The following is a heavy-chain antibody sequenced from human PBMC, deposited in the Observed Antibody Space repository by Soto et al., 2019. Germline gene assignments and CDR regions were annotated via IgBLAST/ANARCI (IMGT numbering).Heavy chain of an antibody. CDR3: ARDPDGAFGYDLVYFDF. CDR2: LNWNSVTF. J-gene: IGHJ4*02. Sequence: EAQLVESGGGLVQPGRSLRLYCAASGFTFDNYAMHWGRQGPGKGLEWVSGLNWNSVTFDYAASVKGRFTISRDNAQNSLSLRMDSLSPEDTAFYYCARDPDGAFGYDLVYFDFWGRGTLVTVSS. D-gene: IGHD5-12*01. V-gene: IGHV3-9*01. CDR1: GFTFDNYA.